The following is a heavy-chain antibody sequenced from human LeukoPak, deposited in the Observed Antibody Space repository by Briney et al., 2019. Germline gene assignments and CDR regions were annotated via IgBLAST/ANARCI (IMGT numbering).Heavy chain of an antibody. D-gene: IGHD3-10*01. Sequence: SETLSLTCSVSGGSVSSYYWSWIRQSPGRGLEWIGYIHNSGRTNYNPSLKSRVTMSVDTSKNQFSLKLSSVTAADTALYYCARATSGTYYYFDSWGRGTLVSVSS. CDR3: ARATSGTYYYFDS. V-gene: IGHV4-59*02. CDR2: IHNSGRT. CDR1: GGSVSSYY. J-gene: IGHJ4*02.